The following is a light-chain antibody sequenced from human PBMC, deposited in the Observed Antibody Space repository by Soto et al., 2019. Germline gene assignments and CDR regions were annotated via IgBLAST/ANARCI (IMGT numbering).Light chain of an antibody. CDR1: QSVSSN. J-gene: IGKJ1*01. CDR3: QQYNNWPQT. CDR2: GAS. Sequence: EIVMTQSPATLSVPPGERATLSCRASQSVSSNLAWYQQKPGQAPRLLIYGASTRATGSPGRSSGSGSGTEFTLTISSLQSEDFAVYCCQQYNNWPQTFGQGTKVDIK. V-gene: IGKV3-15*01.